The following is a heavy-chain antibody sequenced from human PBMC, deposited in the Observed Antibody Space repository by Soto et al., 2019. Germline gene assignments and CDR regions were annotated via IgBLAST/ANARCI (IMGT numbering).Heavy chain of an antibody. CDR1: GGTFNTYA. J-gene: IGHJ4*02. D-gene: IGHD3-10*01. Sequence: QVQLVQSGAEMKKPGSSVKVSCQSSGGTFNTYAMNWVRQAPGQGPEWMGDISPMFGAANYAPKFQGRVTITAAESTGTSYMQVSSLTSEDTALYFCARDVQVHTPDFVYWGQGTLVTVSS. CDR2: ISPMFGAA. V-gene: IGHV1-69*19. CDR3: ARDVQVHTPDFVY.